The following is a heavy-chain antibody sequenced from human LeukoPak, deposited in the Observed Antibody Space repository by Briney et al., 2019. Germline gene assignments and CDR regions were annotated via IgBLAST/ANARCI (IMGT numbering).Heavy chain of an antibody. D-gene: IGHD3-3*01. Sequence: GGSLRLSCAASGFTVSSNYMSWVRQAPGKGLEWVSVIYSGGSTYYADSVKGRFTISRDNSKNSLYLQMNSLRTEDTALYYCAKETFTNWGQGTLVTVSS. CDR2: IYSGGST. J-gene: IGHJ4*02. V-gene: IGHV3-53*05. CDR1: GFTVSSNY. CDR3: AKETFTN.